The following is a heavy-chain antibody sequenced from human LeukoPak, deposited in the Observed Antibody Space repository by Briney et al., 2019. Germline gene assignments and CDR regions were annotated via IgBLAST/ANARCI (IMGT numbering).Heavy chain of an antibody. V-gene: IGHV1-2*02. D-gene: IGHD5-12*01. CDR1: GYTFTGYY. CDR3: ARDRRYSGYDYYY. Sequence: ASVKVSCKASGYTFTGYYMHWVRQAPGQGLEWMGWMNPNSGGTNYAQKFQGRVTMTRDTSISTAYMELSRLRSDDTAVYYCARDRRYSGYDYYYSGQGTLVTVSS. CDR2: MNPNSGGT. J-gene: IGHJ4*02.